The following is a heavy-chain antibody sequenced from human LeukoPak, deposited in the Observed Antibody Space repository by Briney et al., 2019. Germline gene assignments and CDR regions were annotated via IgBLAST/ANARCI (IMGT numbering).Heavy chain of an antibody. CDR1: GYTFTGYY. V-gene: IGHV1-2*02. J-gene: IGHJ1*01. D-gene: IGHD3-22*01. CDR3: ARDGVGYYDSSGYHYFQH. CDR2: INPNSGGT. Sequence: ASVKVSCKASGYTFTGYYMHRVRQAPGQGLEWMGWINPNSGGTNYAQKFQGRVTMTRDTSISTAYMELSRLRSDDTAVYYCARDGVGYYDSSGYHYFQHWGQGTLVTVSS.